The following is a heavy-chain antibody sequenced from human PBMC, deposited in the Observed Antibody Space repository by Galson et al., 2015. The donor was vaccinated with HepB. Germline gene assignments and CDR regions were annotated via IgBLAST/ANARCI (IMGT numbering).Heavy chain of an antibody. CDR1: GLRFSGSG. CDR2: IQYDGSNK. CDR3: AREGSRIVFHAFDT. D-gene: IGHD2-15*01. J-gene: IGHJ3*02. Sequence: SLRLSCAASGLRFSGSGMHWVRQAPGKGLEWVAVIQYDGSNKVYADSVKGRFTISRDNSKNTLYLEMNSLRAEDTAVYYCAREGSRIVFHAFDTWGQGKMVTVSS. V-gene: IGHV3-33*01.